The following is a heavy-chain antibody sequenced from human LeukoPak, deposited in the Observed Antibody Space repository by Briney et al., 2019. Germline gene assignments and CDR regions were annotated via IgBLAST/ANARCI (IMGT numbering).Heavy chain of an antibody. CDR1: GYTFTSYG. J-gene: IGHJ3*02. V-gene: IGHV1-18*01. CDR2: ISAYNGNT. Sequence: ASVKVSCKASGYTFTSYGISWVRQAPGQGLEWMGWISAYNGNTNYAQKLQGRVTMTTDTSTSTAYMELRSLRSDDTAVYYCARVRMYYDILTGYYPDAFDIWGQGTMVTVSS. D-gene: IGHD3-9*01. CDR3: ARVRMYYDILTGYYPDAFDI.